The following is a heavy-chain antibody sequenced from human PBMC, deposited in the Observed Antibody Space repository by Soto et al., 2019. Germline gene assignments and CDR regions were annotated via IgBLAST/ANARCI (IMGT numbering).Heavy chain of an antibody. J-gene: IGHJ6*03. V-gene: IGHV1-3*01. CDR2: INAGNGNT. Sequence: QVQLVQSGAEVKKPGASVKVSCKASGYTFTSYAMHWVRQAPGQRLEWMGWINAGNGNTKYSQKFQGRVTITRDTSASTAYMELSSLRSEDTAVYYCAREGNWNYYYYMDVWGKGTTVTVSS. CDR3: AREGNWNYYYYMDV. CDR1: GYTFTSYA. D-gene: IGHD1-1*01.